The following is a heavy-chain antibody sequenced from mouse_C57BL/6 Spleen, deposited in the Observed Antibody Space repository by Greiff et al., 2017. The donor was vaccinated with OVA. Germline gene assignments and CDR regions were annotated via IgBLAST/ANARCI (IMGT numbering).Heavy chain of an antibody. D-gene: IGHD1-1*02. V-gene: IGHV1-42*01. CDR2: TNPSTGGT. CDR1: GYSFTGYY. CDR3: AREGGSYDWYFDV. Sequence: VQLQQSGPELVKPGASVKISCKASGYSFTGYYMNWVKQSPEKSLEWIGETNPSTGGTTYNQKFKAKATLTVDKSSSTAYMQLKSLTSEDSAVYYCAREGGSYDWYFDVWGTGTTVTVSS. J-gene: IGHJ1*03.